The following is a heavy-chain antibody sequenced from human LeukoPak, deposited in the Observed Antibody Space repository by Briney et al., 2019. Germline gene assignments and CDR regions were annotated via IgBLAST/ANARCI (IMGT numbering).Heavy chain of an antibody. CDR2: MNPNSGNT. D-gene: IGHD3-22*01. CDR3: ARGGRDSSGYIPYYYYYGMDV. CDR1: GYTFTSYD. Sequence: ASVKVSCKASGYTFTSYDINWVRQATGQGPEWMGWMNPNSGNTGYAQKFQGRVTMTRNTSISTAYMELSSLRSEDTAVYYCARGGRDSSGYIPYYYYYGMDVWGQGTTVTVSS. J-gene: IGHJ6*02. V-gene: IGHV1-8*01.